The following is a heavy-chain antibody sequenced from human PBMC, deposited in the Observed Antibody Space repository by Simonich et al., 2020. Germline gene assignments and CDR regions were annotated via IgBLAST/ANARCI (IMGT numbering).Heavy chain of an antibody. CDR3: ARDGSSYFDY. J-gene: IGHJ4*02. V-gene: IGHV3-9*03. CDR2: ISWNGGSI. Sequence: EVQLVESGGGLVQPGRSLRLSCAASGFTFDDYAMHWVRQAQGKGLEWVSGISWNGGSIGYADSVKGRFTISRDNAKNSLYLQMNSLRAEDMALYYCARDGSSYFDYWGQGTLVTVSS. D-gene: IGHD2-15*01. CDR1: GFTFDDYA.